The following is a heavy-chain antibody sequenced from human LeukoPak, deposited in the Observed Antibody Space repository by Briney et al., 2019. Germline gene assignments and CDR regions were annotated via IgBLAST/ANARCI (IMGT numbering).Heavy chain of an antibody. CDR2: ISYDGSNK. V-gene: IGHV3-30*18. J-gene: IGHJ4*02. Sequence: GGSLRLSCAASGFTFSIYGMHWVRQAPGKGLEWVAVISYDGSNKYYADSVKGRFTISRDNSKNTLYLQMNSLRAEDTAVYYCAKELTGDRSSTGYWGQGTLVTVSS. D-gene: IGHD7-27*01. CDR3: AKELTGDRSSTGY. CDR1: GFTFSIYG.